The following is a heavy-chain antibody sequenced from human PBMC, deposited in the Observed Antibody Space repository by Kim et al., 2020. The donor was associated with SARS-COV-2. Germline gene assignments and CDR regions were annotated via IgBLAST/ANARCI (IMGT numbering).Heavy chain of an antibody. CDR3: ARGVCSSTSCYPLDY. Sequence: SVKGRCTIARDNAKNSLYLQMNSRRAEDTAVYYCARGVCSSTSCYPLDYWGQGTLVTVSS. D-gene: IGHD2-2*01. J-gene: IGHJ4*02. V-gene: IGHV3-11*05.